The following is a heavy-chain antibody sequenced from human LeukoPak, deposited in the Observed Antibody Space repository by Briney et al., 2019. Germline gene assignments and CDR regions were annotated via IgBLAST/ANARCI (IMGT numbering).Heavy chain of an antibody. CDR1: GFTFSSYW. V-gene: IGHV3-7*03. CDR2: IKQDGSEK. D-gene: IGHD3-9*01. Sequence: GGSLRLSCAASGFTFSSYWMSWVRQAPGKGLEWVANIKQDGSEKYYVDSVKGRFTISRDNAKNSLYLQMNSLRAEDTAVYYCARDQSDYDILTGYYRFCEYWGQGTLVTVSS. J-gene: IGHJ4*02. CDR3: ARDQSDYDILTGYYRFCEY.